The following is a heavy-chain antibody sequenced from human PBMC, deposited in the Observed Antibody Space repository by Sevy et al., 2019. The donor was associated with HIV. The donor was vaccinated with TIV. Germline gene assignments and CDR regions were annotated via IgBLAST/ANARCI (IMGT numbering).Heavy chain of an antibody. J-gene: IGHJ4*02. D-gene: IGHD3-3*01. Sequence: GGSLRLSCAASGFTFSSYWMSWVRQAPGKGLEWVADIKKDGCVKLYADAVKGRFTISRDNAENSVDLQMKSLRAEDTAVYFCARWRGAQSEFDYWGQGTRVTVSS. CDR1: GFTFSSYW. CDR2: IKKDGCVK. CDR3: ARWRGAQSEFDY. V-gene: IGHV3-7*01.